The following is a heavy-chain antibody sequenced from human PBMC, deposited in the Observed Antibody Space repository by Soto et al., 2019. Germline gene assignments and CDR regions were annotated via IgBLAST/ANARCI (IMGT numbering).Heavy chain of an antibody. J-gene: IGHJ4*02. Sequence: ASVKVSCKASGYTFTDYYMHWVRQASGQGLEWMGWINPNNGGTSYAQKFEGWVTMTRDTSISTAYMEVRRLTSDDTAVYYCARGSPTTTPFDYWGQGTLVTVSS. CDR3: ARGSPTTTPFDY. CDR2: INPNNGGT. V-gene: IGHV1-2*04. CDR1: GYTFTDYY. D-gene: IGHD1-1*01.